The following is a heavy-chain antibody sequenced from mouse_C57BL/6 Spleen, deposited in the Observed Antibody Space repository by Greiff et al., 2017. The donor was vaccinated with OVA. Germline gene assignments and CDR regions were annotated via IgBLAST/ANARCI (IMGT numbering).Heavy chain of an antibody. Sequence: QVQLQQSGAELARPGASVKLSCKASGYTFTSYGISWVKQSTGQGLEWIGEIYPRSGNTYYNEKFKGKATLTADKSSSTAYMELRSLTSEDSAVYFCARSGYDGYYGFAYWGQGTLVTVSA. V-gene: IGHV1-81*01. CDR2: IYPRSGNT. J-gene: IGHJ3*01. CDR3: ARSGYDGYYGFAY. CDR1: GYTFTSYG. D-gene: IGHD2-3*01.